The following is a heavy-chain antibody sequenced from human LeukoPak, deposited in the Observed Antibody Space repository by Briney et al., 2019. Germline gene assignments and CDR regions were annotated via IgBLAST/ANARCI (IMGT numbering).Heavy chain of an antibody. CDR2: ISSSGSTI. CDR1: GFTFSSYE. J-gene: IGHJ4*02. D-gene: IGHD4-23*01. V-gene: IGHV3-48*03. Sequence: GGSLRLSCAASGFTFSSYEMNWVRQAPGKGLEWVSYISSSGSTIYYADSVKGRFTVSRDNAKNSLYLQMNSLRAEDTAVYYCARASTVVTPDYWGQGTLVTVSS. CDR3: ARASTVVTPDY.